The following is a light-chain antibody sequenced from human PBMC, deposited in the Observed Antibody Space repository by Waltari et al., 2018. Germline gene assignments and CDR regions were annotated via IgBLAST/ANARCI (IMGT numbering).Light chain of an antibody. J-gene: IGLJ2*01. CDR3: QSYDGSLSGSKI. CDR2: DNH. Sequence: QSGLTQPPSVSGAPGQRVTISCTGSTSNIGAGYDVHWYQQVPGTAPKLVIYDNHKRPAGVPDRFSGSKSGTSASLAITGLQGEDEADYYCQSYDGSLSGSKIFGGGTKLTVL. V-gene: IGLV1-40*01. CDR1: TSNIGAGYD.